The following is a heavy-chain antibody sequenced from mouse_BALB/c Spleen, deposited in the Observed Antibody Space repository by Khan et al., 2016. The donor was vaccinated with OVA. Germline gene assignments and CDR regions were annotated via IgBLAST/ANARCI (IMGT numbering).Heavy chain of an antibody. Sequence: EVELVASGGGLVQPGGSRKLSCAASGFTFIDYGMAWVRQTPGKGPEWIAFISSVAYSIYYADTVTGRFTISRENAKNTLYLEMSSLRSDDTAMXYCARGGFAYWGQGTLVTVSA. CDR3: ARGGFAY. CDR1: GFTFIDYG. CDR2: ISSVAYSI. J-gene: IGHJ3*01. V-gene: IGHV5-15*02.